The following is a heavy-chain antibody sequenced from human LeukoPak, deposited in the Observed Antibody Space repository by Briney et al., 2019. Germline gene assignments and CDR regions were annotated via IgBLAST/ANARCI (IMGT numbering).Heavy chain of an antibody. J-gene: IGHJ4*02. V-gene: IGHV4-4*09. D-gene: IGHD3-16*01. CDR2: IYTSGST. CDR1: GDSITNYY. CDR3: ARRGSYFDY. Sequence: PSQTLSLTCTVSGDSITNYYWSWIRQPPGKGLEWIGYIYTSGSTNYNPSLKSRVTISLDTSKNQFSLRLTSVTAADTAVYYCARRGSYFDYWGQGTLVTVSS.